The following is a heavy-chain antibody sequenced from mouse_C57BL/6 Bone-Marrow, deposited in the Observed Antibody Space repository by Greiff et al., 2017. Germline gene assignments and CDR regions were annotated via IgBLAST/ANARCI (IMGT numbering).Heavy chain of an antibody. D-gene: IGHD6-2*01. CDR2: IYPGSGST. J-gene: IGHJ2*01. Sequence: QVQLQQPGAELVKPGASVKMSCKASGYTFTSYWITWVKQRPGQGLEWIGDIYPGSGSTNYNEKFKSKATLTVDKSSSTAYMELRSLTSEDSAVYFCAREGLYPGDYWGKGTTLTVSS. CDR1: GYTFTSYW. CDR3: AREGLYPGDY. V-gene: IGHV1-55*01.